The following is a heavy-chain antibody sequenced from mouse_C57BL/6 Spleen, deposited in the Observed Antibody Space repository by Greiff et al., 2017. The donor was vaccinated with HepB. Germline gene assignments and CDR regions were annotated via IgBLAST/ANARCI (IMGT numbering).Heavy chain of an antibody. Sequence: VQLKESEGGLVQPGSSMKLSCTASGFTFSDYYMAWVRQVPEKGLEWVANINYDGSSTYYLDSLKSRFIISRDNANNILYLQMSSLTSEDTATYYCARSPDYGSSFDYWGQGTTLTVSS. D-gene: IGHD1-1*01. CDR3: ARSPDYGSSFDY. CDR1: GFTFSDYY. J-gene: IGHJ2*01. V-gene: IGHV5-16*01. CDR2: INYDGSST.